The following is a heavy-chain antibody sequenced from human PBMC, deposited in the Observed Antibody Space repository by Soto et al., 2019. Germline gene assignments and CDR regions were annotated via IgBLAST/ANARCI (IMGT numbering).Heavy chain of an antibody. D-gene: IGHD4-17*01. J-gene: IGHJ6*02. CDR3: ATVSARTTVTNYYYYGMDV. Sequence: GASVKVSCKVSGYTLTELSMHWVRQAPGKGLEWMGGFDPEDGETIYAQKFQGRVTMTEDTSTDTAYRELSSLRSEDTAVYYCATVSARTTVTNYYYYGMDVWGQGTTVTVSS. V-gene: IGHV1-24*01. CDR1: GYTLTELS. CDR2: FDPEDGET.